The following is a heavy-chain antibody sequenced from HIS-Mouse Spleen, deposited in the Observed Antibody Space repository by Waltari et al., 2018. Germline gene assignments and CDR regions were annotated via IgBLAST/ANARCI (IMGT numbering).Heavy chain of an antibody. V-gene: IGHV4-39*07. CDR2: IYYSGST. CDR1: GGSIRSSSYY. CDR3: AREIPYSSSWYDWYFDL. Sequence: QLQLQESGPGLVTPSETLSLTCTVSGGSIRSSSYYLGWIRQPPGKGLEWIGSIYYSGSTYYNPSLKSRVTISVDTSKNQFSLKLSSVTAADTAVYYCAREIPYSSSWYDWYFDLWGRGTLVTVSS. D-gene: IGHD6-13*01. J-gene: IGHJ2*01.